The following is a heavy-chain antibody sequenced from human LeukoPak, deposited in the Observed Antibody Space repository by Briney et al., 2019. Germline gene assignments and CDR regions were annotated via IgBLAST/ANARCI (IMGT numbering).Heavy chain of an antibody. V-gene: IGHV3-21*01. D-gene: IGHD4-17*01. Sequence: PGGSLRLSCTASGFTFGDYAMSWVRQAPGKGLEWVSSISSSSSYIYYADSVKGRFTISRDNAKNSLYLQMNSLRAEDTAVYYCARIGLRHDAFDIWGQGTMVTVSS. CDR2: ISSSSSYI. CDR3: ARIGLRHDAFDI. CDR1: GFTFGDYA. J-gene: IGHJ3*02.